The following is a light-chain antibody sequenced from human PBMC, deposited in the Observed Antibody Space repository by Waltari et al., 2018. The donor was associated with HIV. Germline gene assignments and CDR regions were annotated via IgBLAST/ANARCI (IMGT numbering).Light chain of an antibody. V-gene: IGLV1-47*01. Sequence: QSVLTQPPSASGTPGQRVTLPCSALSANIGSDYGYWYQQLPGTAPKLLIYRNNQRPSGVPDRFSGSKSGTSASLAISGLRSEDEADYYCAAWDDSLSGYVFGTGTKVTVL. J-gene: IGLJ1*01. CDR3: AAWDDSLSGYV. CDR2: RNN. CDR1: SANIGSDY.